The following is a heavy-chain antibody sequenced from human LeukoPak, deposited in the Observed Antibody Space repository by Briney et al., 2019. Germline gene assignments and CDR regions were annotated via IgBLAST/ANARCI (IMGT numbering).Heavy chain of an antibody. D-gene: IGHD2-2*01. V-gene: IGHV3-21*01. CDR2: ISRSSSSI. J-gene: IGHJ4*02. Sequence: GGSLRLSCAASGFTFSNYSINWVRQAPGKGLEWVSSISRSSSSIYYADSVKGRFTISRDNAKNSGYLQMNSLRAEDTAVYYCARVSLCNSTSCYFDYWGQGTLVTVSS. CDR1: GFTFSNYS. CDR3: ARVSLCNSTSCYFDY.